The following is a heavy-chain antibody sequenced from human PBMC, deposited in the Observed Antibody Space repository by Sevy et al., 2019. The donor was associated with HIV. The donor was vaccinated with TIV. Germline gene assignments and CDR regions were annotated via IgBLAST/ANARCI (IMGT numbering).Heavy chain of an antibody. D-gene: IGHD4-17*01. J-gene: IGHJ4*02. CDR1: GFTISRYE. Sequence: GGSLRLSCVASGFTISRYEMNWVRQAPGKGLEWVSYISNSGSDIHYSDSLRGRFTISRDNAKNSLFLQMNSLRAEDTAVYYCARDLPPSATTVAHFDYWGQGTLVTVSS. CDR2: ISNSGSDI. CDR3: ARDLPPSATTVAHFDY. V-gene: IGHV3-48*03.